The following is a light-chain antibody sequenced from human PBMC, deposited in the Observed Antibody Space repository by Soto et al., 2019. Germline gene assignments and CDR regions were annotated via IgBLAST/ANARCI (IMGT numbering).Light chain of an antibody. CDR2: TNS. V-gene: IGLV1-44*01. CDR3: ATWDDNVKGPV. CDR1: ASNIGSNF. Sequence: QSVQTQPPSASGPPGQRVTISCSGRASNIGSNFVSWYQVVPGTAPKLLIYTNSHRPSGVPDRFSGSRSGTSASLDISGLQSDDEADYFCATWDDNVKGPVFGGGTKLTVL. J-gene: IGLJ2*01.